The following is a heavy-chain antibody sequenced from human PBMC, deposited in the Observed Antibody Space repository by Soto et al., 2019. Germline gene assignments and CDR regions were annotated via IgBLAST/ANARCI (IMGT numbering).Heavy chain of an antibody. CDR1: GFTFDDYA. J-gene: IGHJ3*02. CDR3: AKDWLDCSGGSCYWTAFDI. D-gene: IGHD2-15*01. CDR2: ISWNSGSI. V-gene: IGHV3-9*01. Sequence: GGSLRLSCAASGFTFDDYAMHWVRQAPGKGLEWVSGISWNSGSIGYADSVKGRFTISRDNAKNSLYLQMNSLRAEDTALYYCAKDWLDCSGGSCYWTAFDIWGQGTMVTVSS.